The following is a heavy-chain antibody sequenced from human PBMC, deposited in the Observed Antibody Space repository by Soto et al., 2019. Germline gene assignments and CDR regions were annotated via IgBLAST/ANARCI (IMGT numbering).Heavy chain of an antibody. D-gene: IGHD6-13*01. V-gene: IGHV1-69*12. Sequence: QVQLVQSGAEVKKPGSSVKVSCKASGGTFSSSAISWVRPAPGQGLEWMGGIIPIFGTANYAQKFQGRVTITADESTSTAYMERSSLRSEDTAVDYCARDNSSSWDRAFDYWGQGTLVTVSS. CDR3: ARDNSSSWDRAFDY. J-gene: IGHJ4*02. CDR2: IIPIFGTA. CDR1: GGTFSSSA.